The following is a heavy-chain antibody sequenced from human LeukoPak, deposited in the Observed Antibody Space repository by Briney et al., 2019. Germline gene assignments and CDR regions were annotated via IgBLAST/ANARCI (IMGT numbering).Heavy chain of an antibody. D-gene: IGHD5-12*01. CDR1: GFTFSSYE. CDR3: AKTYSRESGYDFFFHY. Sequence: GGSLRLSCAASGFTFSSYEMNWVRQAPGEGLEWVSYISSSGSTIYCADSVKGRFTISRDNAKNSLYLQMNSLRVEDTAVYYCAKTYSRESGYDFFFHYWGQGTRVTVSS. CDR2: ISSSGSTI. J-gene: IGHJ4*02. V-gene: IGHV3-48*03.